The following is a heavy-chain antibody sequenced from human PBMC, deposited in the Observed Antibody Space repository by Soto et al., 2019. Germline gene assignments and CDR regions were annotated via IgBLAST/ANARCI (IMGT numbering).Heavy chain of an antibody. J-gene: IGHJ4*02. CDR2: IYPSDSDT. CDR1: ECNCAGYG. CDR3: ARGGVSTRTFDY. Sequence: GESLKIAWKGSECNCAGYGIAWVRQMTGKGLELMGIIYPSDSDTRYRPSFQGQVTISADKSISSAYLQWSSLRASDTAMYYCARGGVSTRTFDYWGQGTPVTVSS. V-gene: IGHV5-51*01. D-gene: IGHD3-3*01.